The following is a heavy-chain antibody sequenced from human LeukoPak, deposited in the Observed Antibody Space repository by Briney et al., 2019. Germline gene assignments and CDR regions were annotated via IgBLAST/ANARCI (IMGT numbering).Heavy chain of an antibody. CDR1: GFPFGDYA. V-gene: IGHV3-49*04. Sequence: GGSLRLSCTASGFPFGDYAMSWVRQAPGKGLEWVGFIRSKAYGGTTEYAASVKGRFTISRDDSKSIAYLQMNSLKTEDTAVYYCTRADGYYDFWSGSHYFDYWGQGTLVTVSS. D-gene: IGHD3-3*01. CDR2: IRSKAYGGTT. J-gene: IGHJ4*02. CDR3: TRADGYYDFWSGSHYFDY.